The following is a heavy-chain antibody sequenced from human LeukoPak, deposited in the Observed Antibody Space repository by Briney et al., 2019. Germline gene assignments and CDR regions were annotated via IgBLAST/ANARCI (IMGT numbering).Heavy chain of an antibody. CDR1: GYTFTSYD. J-gene: IGHJ6*03. Sequence: GASVKVSCKASGYTFTSYDINWVRQATGQGLEWMGWMNPNSGNTGYAQKFQGRVTMTRNTSISTAYMELSSLRSEDTAEYYCARGASEGYYYYYYYMDVWGKGTTVTVSS. CDR3: ARGASEGYYYYYYYMDV. V-gene: IGHV1-8*01. CDR2: MNPNSGNT.